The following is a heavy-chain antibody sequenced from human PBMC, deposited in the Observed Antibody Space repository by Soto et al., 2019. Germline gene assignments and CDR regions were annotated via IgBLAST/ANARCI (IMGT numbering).Heavy chain of an antibody. D-gene: IGHD6-19*01. CDR1: GRSVSSGGYY. J-gene: IGHJ5*01. V-gene: IGHV4-31*03. Sequence: SETLSLTCTVSGRSVSSGGYYWTWIRQHPGKGLEWIGYIYHIGGPSYNPSLKSRLSMSLDTSKNQFSLNLTSVTAADTAIYYCVRDRALDSSGHWFDSWGQGTLVTVSS. CDR3: VRDRALDSSGHWFDS. CDR2: IYHIGGP.